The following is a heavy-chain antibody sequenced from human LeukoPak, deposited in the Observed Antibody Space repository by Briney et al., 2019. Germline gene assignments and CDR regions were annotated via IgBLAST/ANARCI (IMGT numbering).Heavy chain of an antibody. CDR3: AKDREWELPDAFDI. J-gene: IGHJ3*02. Sequence: GGSLRLSCAASGFTFSSYWMSWVRQAPGKGLEWVANIKQDGSEKYYVDSVKGRFTISRDNAKNSLYLQMNSLRAEDTAVYYCAKDREWELPDAFDIWGQGTMVTVSS. V-gene: IGHV3-7*03. CDR1: GFTFSSYW. CDR2: IKQDGSEK. D-gene: IGHD1-26*01.